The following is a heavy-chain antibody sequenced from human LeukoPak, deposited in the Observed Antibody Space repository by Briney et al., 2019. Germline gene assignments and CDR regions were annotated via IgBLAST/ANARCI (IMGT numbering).Heavy chain of an antibody. CDR2: IYYSGST. CDR3: ARVGDYGGGIGY. Sequence: SETLSLTCTVSGGSISSYYWSWIRQPPGKGLEWIGYIYYSGSTNCNPPLKSRVTISVDTSKNQFSLKLSSVTAADTAVYYCARVGDYGGGIGYWGQGTLVTVSS. V-gene: IGHV4-59*01. J-gene: IGHJ4*02. CDR1: GGSISSYY. D-gene: IGHD4-23*01.